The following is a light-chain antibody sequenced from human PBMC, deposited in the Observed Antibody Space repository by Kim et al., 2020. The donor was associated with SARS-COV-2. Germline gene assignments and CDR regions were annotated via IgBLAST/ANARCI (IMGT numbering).Light chain of an antibody. CDR3: QHCYTSSPYT. CDR2: KAS. CDR1: QSIDNW. V-gene: IGKV1-5*03. Sequence: DIHMTQSPSTLSASVGDRVTITCRASQSIDNWLAWYQQKPGKAPKLLIYKASTLESGVPSRFSGSRSGTEFTLTISSLQPDDFATYYCQHCYTSSPYTFGQGTKLEI. J-gene: IGKJ2*01.